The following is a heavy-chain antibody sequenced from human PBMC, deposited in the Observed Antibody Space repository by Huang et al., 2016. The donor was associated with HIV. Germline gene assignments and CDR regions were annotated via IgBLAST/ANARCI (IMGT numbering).Heavy chain of an antibody. CDR2: MNPNTGNT. Sequence: QVHLVQSGAEVKKPGASVKVSCKASGYTFTNYDINWVRQAPGRGLELMGWMNPNTGNTGFAQSFQGRVTMTRKTSRTTAYMELTSLTSEDTAVYYCARSAYGDLDYWGLGTLVIVSS. V-gene: IGHV1-8*02. J-gene: IGHJ4*02. D-gene: IGHD4-17*01. CDR1: GYTFTNYD. CDR3: ARSAYGDLDY.